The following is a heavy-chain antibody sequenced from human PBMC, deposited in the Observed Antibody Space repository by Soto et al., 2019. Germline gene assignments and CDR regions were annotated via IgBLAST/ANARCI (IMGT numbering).Heavy chain of an antibody. CDR1: GFTFDDYA. CDR2: ISWNSGSI. V-gene: IGHV3-9*01. D-gene: IGHD6-19*01. J-gene: IGHJ4*02. Sequence: EVQLVESGGGLVQPGRSLRLSCAASGFTFDDYAMHWVRQAPGKGLEWVSGISWNSGSIGYADSVKGRFTISRDNAKNSLYLQMYSLRAEDTALYYCAKDIIEGSSGWYPLFDYWGQGTLVTVSS. CDR3: AKDIIEGSSGWYPLFDY.